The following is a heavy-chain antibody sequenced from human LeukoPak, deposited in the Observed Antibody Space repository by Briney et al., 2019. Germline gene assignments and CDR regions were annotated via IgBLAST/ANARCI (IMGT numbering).Heavy chain of an antibody. CDR2: IYYSGST. J-gene: IGHJ4*02. CDR1: GGSISSGGYY. D-gene: IGHD5-12*01. V-gene: IGHV4-39*01. Sequence: SETLSLTCTVSGGSISSGGYYWGWIRQPPGKGLEWIGTIYYSGSTYYNPSLKSRVTISVDSSKNQFSLKLSSVTAADTAVYFCASLYNGYDQPTDSWGQGALVTVSS. CDR3: ASLYNGYDQPTDS.